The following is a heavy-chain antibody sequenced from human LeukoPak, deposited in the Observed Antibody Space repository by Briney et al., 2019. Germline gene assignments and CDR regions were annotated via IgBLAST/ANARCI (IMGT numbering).Heavy chain of an antibody. CDR1: GGSISSSNW. Sequence: PSGTLSLTCAVSGGSISSSNWWSWVRQPPGKGLEWIGEIYHSGSTNYNPSLKSRVTTSVDKSKNQFSLKLSSVTAADTAVYYCARGTDYYDSSGYYYGTHYYYYMDVWGKGTTVTVSS. J-gene: IGHJ6*03. D-gene: IGHD3-22*01. CDR2: IYHSGST. V-gene: IGHV4-4*02. CDR3: ARGTDYYDSSGYYYGTHYYYYMDV.